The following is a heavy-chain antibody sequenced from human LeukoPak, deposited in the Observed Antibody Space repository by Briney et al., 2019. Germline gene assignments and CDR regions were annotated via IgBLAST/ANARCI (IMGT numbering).Heavy chain of an antibody. CDR1: GFTVSNNH. D-gene: IGHD3-22*01. CDR3: ARPVGNGYYYD. J-gene: IGHJ4*02. Sequence: GGSLRLSCAVSGFTVSNNHMSWVRQAPGKGLEWVSVIYSGGSTYYVDSVKGRFAISRDNAKNSLYLQMNSLRAEDTAVYFCARPVGNGYYYDWGQGTLVTVSS. CDR2: IYSGGST. V-gene: IGHV3-53*01.